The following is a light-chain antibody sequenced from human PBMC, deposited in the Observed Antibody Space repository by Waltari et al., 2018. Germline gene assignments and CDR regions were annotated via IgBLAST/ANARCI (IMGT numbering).Light chain of an antibody. J-gene: IGLJ2*01. Sequence: QSDLTQPASVSGSPGQSITISCTGTSSDVGGYNYVSSYQQHPGKPPKLLIDDVSKRPSGVSKRFAGSKAGNTASLTISGLQAEYEADYYCSSYTSSSTLFGGGTKLTVL. CDR1: SSDVGGYNY. CDR3: SSYTSSSTL. V-gene: IGLV2-14*01. CDR2: DVS.